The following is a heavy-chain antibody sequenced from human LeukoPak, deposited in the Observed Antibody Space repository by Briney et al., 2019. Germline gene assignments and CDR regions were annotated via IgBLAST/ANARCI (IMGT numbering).Heavy chain of an antibody. CDR2: IYDSGST. CDR1: GGSIRSSYYY. CDR3: ARGRWLSPKKRGPLSQNQVDYFDY. D-gene: IGHD5-24*01. J-gene: IGHJ4*02. Sequence: PSETLSLTCTVSGGSIRSSYYYWGWIRQPPGKGLEWIGSIYDSGSTYYNPSLKSRVTISVDTSKNQFSLKLNSVTAADTAVYYCARGRWLSPKKRGPLSQNQVDYFDYWGQGTLVTVSS. V-gene: IGHV4-39*01.